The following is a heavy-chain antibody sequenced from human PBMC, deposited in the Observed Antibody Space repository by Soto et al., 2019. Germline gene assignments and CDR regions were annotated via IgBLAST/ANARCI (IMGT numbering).Heavy chain of an antibody. V-gene: IGHV3-23*01. D-gene: IGHD6-19*01. Sequence: EVQLLESGGGLVQPGGSLRLSCAASGFTFSSYAMSWVRQAPGKGLEWVSAISGSGGITYYADSVKGRFTISRDNSKNTLYLQMNSLRAEDTAVYYCAKGIPGIAVAAQGRHLVDIWGQGTMVTVSS. J-gene: IGHJ3*02. CDR1: GFTFSSYA. CDR2: ISGSGGIT. CDR3: AKGIPGIAVAAQGRHLVDI.